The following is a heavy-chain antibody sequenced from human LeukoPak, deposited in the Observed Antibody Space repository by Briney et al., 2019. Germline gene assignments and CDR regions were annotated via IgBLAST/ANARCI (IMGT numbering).Heavy chain of an antibody. V-gene: IGHV4-34*11. D-gene: IGHD6-13*01. CDR1: GGSFSGYY. CDR3: AREEGIAAAGALEY. J-gene: IGHJ4*02. Sequence: PSETLSLTCAVYGGSFSGYYWSWIRQPPGKGLEWIGFIYHSGNTNKNPSLTTRVTMSVDTSKTQITLRLSSVTAADTAVYYCAREEGIAAAGALEYWGQGILVTVSS. CDR2: IYHSGNT.